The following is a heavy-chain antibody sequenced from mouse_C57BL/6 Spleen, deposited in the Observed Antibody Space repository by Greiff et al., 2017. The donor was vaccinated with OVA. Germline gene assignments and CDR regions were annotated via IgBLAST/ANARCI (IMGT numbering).Heavy chain of an antibody. D-gene: IGHD1-1*01. J-gene: IGHJ4*01. Sequence: EVNVVESGGGLVQPGGSLSLSCAASGFTFTDYYMSWVRQPPGKALEWLGFIRNKANGYTTEYSASVKGRFTISRDNSQSILYLQMNALRAEDSATYYCARHYYGSSYDAMDYWGQGTSVTVSS. V-gene: IGHV7-3*01. CDR1: GFTFTDYY. CDR2: IRNKANGYTT. CDR3: ARHYYGSSYDAMDY.